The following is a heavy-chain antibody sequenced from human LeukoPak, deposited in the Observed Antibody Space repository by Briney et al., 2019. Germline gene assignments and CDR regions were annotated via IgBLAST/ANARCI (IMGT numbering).Heavy chain of an antibody. CDR1: GFTFSSYS. V-gene: IGHV3-21*01. Sequence: GGSLRLSCAASGFTFSSYSMNWVRQAPGKGLEWVSSISSSSSYIYSADSVKGRFTISRDNAKNSLYLQMNSLRAEDTAVYYCARGTMFPYYFDYWGQGSLVTVSS. CDR3: ARGTMFPYYFDY. J-gene: IGHJ4*02. D-gene: IGHD3-10*02. CDR2: ISSSSSYI.